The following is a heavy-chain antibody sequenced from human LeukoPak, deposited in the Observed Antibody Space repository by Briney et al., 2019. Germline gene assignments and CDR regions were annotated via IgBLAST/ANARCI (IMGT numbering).Heavy chain of an antibody. CDR3: ARFGYNDFDY. V-gene: IGHV3-48*03. CDR1: GFSFSSYE. D-gene: IGHD5-24*01. J-gene: IGHJ4*02. Sequence: GGSLRLSCVASGFSFSSYEINWVRQAPGKGLEWVSYISSSGSTIYYADSVKGRFTISKDNAKNSLYLQMNSLRPEDTAVYYCARFGYNDFDYWGQGTLVTVS. CDR2: ISSSGSTI.